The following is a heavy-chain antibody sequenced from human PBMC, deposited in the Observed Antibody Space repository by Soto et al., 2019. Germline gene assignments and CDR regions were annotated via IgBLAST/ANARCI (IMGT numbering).Heavy chain of an antibody. V-gene: IGHV4-34*01. J-gene: IGHJ4*02. CDR3: ARESRLWLSDY. Sequence: SETLSLTCAVYGGSFSGYYWSWIRQPPGKGLEWIGEINHSGSTNYNPSLKSRVTISVDTSKNQFSLKLSSVTAADTAVYYCARESRLWLSDYWGQGTLVTVSS. CDR2: INHSGST. CDR1: GGSFSGYY. D-gene: IGHD6-19*01.